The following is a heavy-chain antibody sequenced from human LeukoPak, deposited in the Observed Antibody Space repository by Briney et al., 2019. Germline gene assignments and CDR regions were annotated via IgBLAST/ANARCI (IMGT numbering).Heavy chain of an antibody. CDR2: ISWNSGSM. J-gene: IGHJ4*02. CDR3: AEDMGYSGNYRTPDY. Sequence: GGSLRLSCVASGFTFDDYAMHWVRQAPGKGLEWVSGISWNSGSMGYADSVKGRFTISRDNAKNSLYLQMNSLRAEDMALYYCAEDMGYSGNYRTPDYWGQGTLVTVSS. D-gene: IGHD1-26*01. V-gene: IGHV3-9*03. CDR1: GFTFDDYA.